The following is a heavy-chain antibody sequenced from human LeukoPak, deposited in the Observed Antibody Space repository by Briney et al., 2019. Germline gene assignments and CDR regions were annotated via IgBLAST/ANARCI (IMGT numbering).Heavy chain of an antibody. Sequence: SSVKVFCKASGGTFSSYASSWVRQAPGQGLEWMGGIIPIFGTANYAQKFQGRVTITADESTSTAYMELSSLRSEDTAVYYCATSDDFWSGYQPPLYYYYMDVWGKGTTVTVSS. CDR1: GGTFSSYA. V-gene: IGHV1-69*01. CDR3: ATSDDFWSGYQPPLYYYYMDV. D-gene: IGHD3-3*01. J-gene: IGHJ6*03. CDR2: IIPIFGTA.